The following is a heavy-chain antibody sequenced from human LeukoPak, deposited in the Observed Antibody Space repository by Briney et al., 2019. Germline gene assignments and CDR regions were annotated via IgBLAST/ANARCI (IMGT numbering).Heavy chain of an antibody. Sequence: EASETLSLTCAVYVGSFSGYYWSWIRQPPGKGLEWIGEINHDGNTNYNPSLKSRLNISVVTSKNQFSLKLSSVTAADTAVYYCARQREGYFDLWGRSTRVTVSS. J-gene: IGHJ2*01. V-gene: IGHV4-34*01. CDR3: ARQREGYFDL. CDR1: VGSFSGYY. CDR2: INHDGNT.